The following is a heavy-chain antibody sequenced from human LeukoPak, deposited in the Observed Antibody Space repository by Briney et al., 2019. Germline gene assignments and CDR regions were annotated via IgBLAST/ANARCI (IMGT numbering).Heavy chain of an antibody. CDR1: GFTFSSYG. V-gene: IGHV3-30*02. Sequence: GGSLRLSCAASGFTFSSYGMHWVRQAPGKGLEWVAFIRYDGSNKYYADSVKGRFTISRDNSKNTLYLQMNSLRAEDTAVYYCARDPYSGTYGNTYYYYMDVWGKGTTVTISS. D-gene: IGHD1-26*01. CDR2: IRYDGSNK. CDR3: ARDPYSGTYGNTYYYYMDV. J-gene: IGHJ6*03.